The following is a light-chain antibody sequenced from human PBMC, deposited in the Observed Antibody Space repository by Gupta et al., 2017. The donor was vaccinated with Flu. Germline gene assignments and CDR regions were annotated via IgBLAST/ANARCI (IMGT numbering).Light chain of an antibody. CDR2: EVS. CDR1: SSDVGRYNF. Sequence: SITISCTGASSDVGRYNFVSGYQQHPGKAPKVMIYEVSNRPSGVSNRFSGSKSGNTASLTISGLQAEDEGDYYCSSYTSNNTVLFGGGTKLTVL. V-gene: IGLV2-14*01. CDR3: SSYTSNNTVL. J-gene: IGLJ2*01.